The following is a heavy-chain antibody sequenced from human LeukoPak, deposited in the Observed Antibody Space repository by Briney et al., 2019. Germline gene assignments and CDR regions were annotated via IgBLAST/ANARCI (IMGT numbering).Heavy chain of an antibody. CDR3: ARGGVTTFGAATRSSWFDP. D-gene: IGHD3-3*01. V-gene: IGHV4-30-2*01. CDR2: VFYTGST. J-gene: IGHJ5*02. Sequence: SETLSLTCTVSGDSVSSVGNFWTWIRQPPGKGLEWIGHVFYTGSTYYSPSLESRLTISIDRSKNQFSLKLNSGTAADTAVYFCARGGVTTFGAATRSSWFDPWGQGTLVTVSS. CDR1: GDSVSSVGNF.